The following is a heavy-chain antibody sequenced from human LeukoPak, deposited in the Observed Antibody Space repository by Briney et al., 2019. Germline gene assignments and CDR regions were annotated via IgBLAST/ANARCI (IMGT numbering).Heavy chain of an antibody. V-gene: IGHV3-15*01. CDR2: IKNKTDGGTT. CDR3: TTQKDFWSGFQP. Sequence: GSLRLSCAASGFTFSNAWMSWVRQAPGKGLEWVGRIKNKTDGGTTDYAAPVKGRFTISRDDSKNTLYLQMNSLKTEDTAVYYCTTQKDFWSGFQPWGQGTLVTVSS. CDR1: GFTFSNAW. D-gene: IGHD3-3*01. J-gene: IGHJ1*01.